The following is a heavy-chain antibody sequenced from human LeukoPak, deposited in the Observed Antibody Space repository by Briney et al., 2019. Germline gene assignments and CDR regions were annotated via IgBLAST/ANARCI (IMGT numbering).Heavy chain of an antibody. CDR2: IYYSGST. Sequence: SETLSLTCTVSGGSISSYYWSWIRQPPGKGLEWIGCIYYSGSTNYNPSLKSRVTISVDTSKNQFSLKLSSVTAADTAVYYCARVEDITMIVNWGQGTLVTVSS. J-gene: IGHJ4*02. CDR3: ARVEDITMIVN. V-gene: IGHV4-59*01. CDR1: GGSISSYY. D-gene: IGHD3-22*01.